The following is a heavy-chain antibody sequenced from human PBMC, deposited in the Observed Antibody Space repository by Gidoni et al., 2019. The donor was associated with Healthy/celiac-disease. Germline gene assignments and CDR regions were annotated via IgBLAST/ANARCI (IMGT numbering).Heavy chain of an antibody. J-gene: IGHJ4*02. CDR2: IYSGGST. Sequence: EVQLVESGGGLIQPGGSLRLSCAASGFTVSSNYMSWVRQAPGKGLEWVSVIYSGGSTYYADSVKGRYTISRDNSKNTLYLQMNSLRAEDTAVYYCARVVSGYDHFDYWGQGTLVTVSS. D-gene: IGHD5-12*01. CDR1: GFTVSSNY. V-gene: IGHV3-53*01. CDR3: ARVVSGYDHFDY.